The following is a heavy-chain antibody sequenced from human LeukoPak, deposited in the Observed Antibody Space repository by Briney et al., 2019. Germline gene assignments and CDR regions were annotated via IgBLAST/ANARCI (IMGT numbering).Heavy chain of an antibody. D-gene: IGHD1-7*01. CDR2: ISSGGST. Sequence: PGGSLRLSCAASGFTFSSCELSWVRQAPGKGLEWVSLISSGGSTYYADSVRDRFTISRDNSKNTLYLQMNNLRAEDTAVYYCARDWGNWNYDYWGQGSLVTVSS. J-gene: IGHJ4*02. CDR1: GFTFSSCE. CDR3: ARDWGNWNYDY. V-gene: IGHV3-66*01.